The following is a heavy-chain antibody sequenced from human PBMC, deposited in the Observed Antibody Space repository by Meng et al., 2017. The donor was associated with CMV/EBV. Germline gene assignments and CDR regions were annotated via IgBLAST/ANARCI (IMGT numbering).Heavy chain of an antibody. CDR3: ARGHDYGDYALDY. Sequence: SQTLSLTRAVYGGSFSGYYWSWIRQPPGKGLEWIGELNHSGSTNYNPSLKSRVTISVDTSKNQFSLKLSSVTAADTAVYYCARGHDYGDYALDYWGQGTLVTVSS. J-gene: IGHJ4*02. CDR1: GGSFSGYY. CDR2: LNHSGST. D-gene: IGHD4-17*01. V-gene: IGHV4-34*01.